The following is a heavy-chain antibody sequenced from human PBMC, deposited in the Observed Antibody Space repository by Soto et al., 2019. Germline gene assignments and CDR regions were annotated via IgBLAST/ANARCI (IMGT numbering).Heavy chain of an antibody. J-gene: IGHJ5*02. CDR1: GYTFTSYD. V-gene: IGHV1-8*01. Sequence: QVQLVQSGAEVKKPGASVKVSCKASGYTFTSYDINWVRQATGQGLEWMGWMNPNSGNTGYAQKFQGRVTMTRNTSISTAYMELSSLRCEETAVYYCARGYNSPARRWFDPWGQGTLVTVSS. CDR3: ARGYNSPARRWFDP. D-gene: IGHD1-1*01. CDR2: MNPNSGNT.